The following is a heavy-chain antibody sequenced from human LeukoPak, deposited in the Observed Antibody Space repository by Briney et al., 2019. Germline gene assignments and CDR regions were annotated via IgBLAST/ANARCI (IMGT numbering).Heavy chain of an antibody. CDR2: INHSGST. CDR3: ATESWIQGEDY. CDR1: GFTFSNAW. D-gene: IGHD5-18*01. Sequence: GSLRLSCAASGFTFSNAWMSWVRQAPGKGLEWIGEINHSGSTNYNPSLKRRVTISVDTSKKQFSLKLTSVTAADTAVYYCATESWIQGEDYWGQGTLVTVSS. V-gene: IGHV4-34*08. J-gene: IGHJ4*02.